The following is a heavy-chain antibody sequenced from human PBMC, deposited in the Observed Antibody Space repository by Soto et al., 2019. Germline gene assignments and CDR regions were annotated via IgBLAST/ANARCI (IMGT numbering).Heavy chain of an antibody. J-gene: IGHJ4*02. CDR1: GYTFTNLA. V-gene: IGHV1-3*01. D-gene: IGHD2-2*02. CDR3: VSQAIFVAAF. Sequence: QVHLVQSGAGVQRPGASVKVSCKASGYTFTNLAIHWVRQAPGQGLEWMGWINAGNGHTKYSQSFQDRVTITSDTSASTAYMELSSLRSEDTAVYYCVSQAIFVAAFWGQGTLVTVSS. CDR2: INAGNGHT.